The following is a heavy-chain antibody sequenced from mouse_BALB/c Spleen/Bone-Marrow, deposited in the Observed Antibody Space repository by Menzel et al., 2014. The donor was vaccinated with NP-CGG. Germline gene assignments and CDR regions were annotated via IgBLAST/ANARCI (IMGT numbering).Heavy chain of an antibody. D-gene: IGHD1-1*01. Sequence: VQLQQSGAKLVRPGVSVKISCKGSGYTFTNNAIHWVKQSRAKSLEWIGIISTYYGDTTYNQKFKGKATMTVDKSSSTAYLKLARLTSEDSAIYYCAGSGNVRNAMDYWGQGTSVTVSS. V-gene: IGHV1S137*01. CDR2: ISTYYGDT. CDR1: GYTFTNNA. CDR3: AGSGNVRNAMDY. J-gene: IGHJ4*01.